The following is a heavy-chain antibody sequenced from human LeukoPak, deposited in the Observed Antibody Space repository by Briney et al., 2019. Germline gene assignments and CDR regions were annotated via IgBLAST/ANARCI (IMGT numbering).Heavy chain of an antibody. Sequence: GASVKVSCKASGGTFSSYAISWVRQAPGQGLECMGGIIPIFGTANYAQKFQGRVTITADKSTSTAYMELSSLRSEDTAVYYCARNQKAMVRGVIEYYHYMDVWGKGTTVTISS. V-gene: IGHV1-69*06. CDR2: IIPIFGTA. D-gene: IGHD3-10*01. J-gene: IGHJ6*03. CDR1: GGTFSSYA. CDR3: ARNQKAMVRGVIEYYHYMDV.